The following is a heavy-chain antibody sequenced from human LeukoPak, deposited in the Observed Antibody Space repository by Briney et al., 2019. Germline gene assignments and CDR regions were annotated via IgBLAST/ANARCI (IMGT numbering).Heavy chain of an antibody. CDR3: ARRSTTRSPFDY. J-gene: IGHJ4*02. Sequence: PGGSLRLSCAASGFTFSDYAMHWVRQAPGKGLEWVALISFDGTDKYYADSVKGRFPISRDNSRNTLYLQMNSLRAEDTAVYYCARRSTTRSPFDYWGQGTLVTVSS. CDR1: GFTFSDYA. V-gene: IGHV3-30-3*01. CDR2: ISFDGTDK. D-gene: IGHD2/OR15-2a*01.